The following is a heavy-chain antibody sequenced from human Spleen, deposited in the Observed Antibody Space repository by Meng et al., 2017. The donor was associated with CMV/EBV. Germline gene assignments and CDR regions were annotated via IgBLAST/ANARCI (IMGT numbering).Heavy chain of an antibody. J-gene: IGHJ5*02. V-gene: IGHV4-59*10. CDR2: IYTSGST. Sequence: QGQLQQWGAGLLKPSETLSLTCAVYGGSFSGYYWSWIRQPAGKGLEWIGRIYTSGSTNYNPSLKSRVTMSVDTSKNQFSLKLSSVTAADTAVYYCARALRHNWFDPWGQGTLVTVSS. CDR1: GGSFSGYY. CDR3: ARALRHNWFDP.